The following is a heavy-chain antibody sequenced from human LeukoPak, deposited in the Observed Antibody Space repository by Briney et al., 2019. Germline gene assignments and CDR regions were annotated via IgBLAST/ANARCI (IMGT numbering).Heavy chain of an antibody. CDR1: GVSISSIYY. CDR3: ARGSLSSSDAFDI. V-gene: IGHV4-39*07. D-gene: IGHD6-13*01. CDR2: IYDSGST. J-gene: IGHJ3*02. Sequence: SETLSLTCTVSGVSISSIYYWGWIRQPPEKGLEWIGIIYDSGSTYYNPSLKSRDTISVDTSKNQLSLRLSSVTAADTAVYYCARGSLSSSDAFDIWGQGTMVTVSS.